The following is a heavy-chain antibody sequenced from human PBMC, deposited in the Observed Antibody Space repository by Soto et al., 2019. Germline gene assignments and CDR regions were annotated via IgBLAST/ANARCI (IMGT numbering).Heavy chain of an antibody. CDR2: ISWNSGYI. CDR3: AKERHYSRGPIYGMDV. V-gene: IGHV3-9*01. CDR1: GFTFDDYG. Sequence: GGSLRLSCAASGFTFDDYGMHWVRQAPGKGLEWVSGISWNSGYIGYADSVKGRFTISRDNAKNSLYLQMNSPRAEETAFYYCAKERHYSRGPIYGMDVWGQWTT. D-gene: IGHD6-19*01. J-gene: IGHJ6*02.